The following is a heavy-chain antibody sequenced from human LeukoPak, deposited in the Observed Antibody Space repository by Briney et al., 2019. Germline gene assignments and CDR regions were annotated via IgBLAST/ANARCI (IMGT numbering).Heavy chain of an antibody. D-gene: IGHD2-15*01. V-gene: IGHV3-7*01. CDR3: ARDHVVDGSVFDY. J-gene: IGHJ4*02. CDR1: GFTFRSHW. CDR2: INQDGSEK. Sequence: PGGSLRLSCAASGFTFRSHWMSWVRQAPGKGLELVANINQDGSEKYYVDSVKGRFTISRDNAKNSLFLQMNSLRAEDTATYYCARDHVVDGSVFDYWGQGTLVTVSS.